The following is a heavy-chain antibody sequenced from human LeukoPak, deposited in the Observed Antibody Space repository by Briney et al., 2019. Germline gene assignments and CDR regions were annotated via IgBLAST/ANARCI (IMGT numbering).Heavy chain of an antibody. V-gene: IGHV3-33*06. CDR2: IWYDGQTK. D-gene: IGHD2-2*01. CDR3: AKVGRYCSSTSCFPRPYYFDY. J-gene: IGHJ4*02. Sequence: GGSLRLSCEASGFIFSNYGMHWVRQAPGKELEWVSLIWYDGQTKFYADSVKGRFTISRDNSKNTLYLQMNSLRAEDTAVYYCAKVGRYCSSTSCFPRPYYFDYWGQGTLVTVSS. CDR1: GFIFSNYG.